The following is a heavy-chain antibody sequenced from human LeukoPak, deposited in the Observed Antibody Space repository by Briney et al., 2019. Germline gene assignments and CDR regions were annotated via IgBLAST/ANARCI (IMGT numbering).Heavy chain of an antibody. V-gene: IGHV3-21*01. Sequence: GGSLRLSCAASGFTFSTYSMNWVRQAPGKGLEWVSSISSTSTYTYYADSVKGRFTISRDNAKSSLYLQMNTLRAEDTAVYYCARRYCSSTNCYAFDVWGQGTMVTVSS. D-gene: IGHD2-2*01. CDR2: ISSTSTYT. J-gene: IGHJ3*01. CDR3: ARRYCSSTNCYAFDV. CDR1: GFTFSTYS.